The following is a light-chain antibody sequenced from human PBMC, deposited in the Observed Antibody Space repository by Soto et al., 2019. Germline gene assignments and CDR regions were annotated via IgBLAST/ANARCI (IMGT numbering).Light chain of an antibody. V-gene: IGKV3-20*01. CDR2: GAS. CDR3: QQYDSSPWT. J-gene: IGKJ1*01. CDR1: QSVSSSF. Sequence: EIVLTQSPGTLSLSPGERATLSCRARQSVSSSFLAWYQQKPGQAPRLLIYGASSRATGIPDRFSGSGSGTDFTLTISRLEPEDFAVYYCQQYDSSPWTFGQGTKVEIK.